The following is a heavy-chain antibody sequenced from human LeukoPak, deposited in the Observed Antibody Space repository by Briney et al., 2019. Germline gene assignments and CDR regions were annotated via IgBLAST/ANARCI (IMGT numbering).Heavy chain of an antibody. CDR1: GYSISSGYY. J-gene: IGHJ4*02. CDR2: IYHSGST. CDR3: ARLRYSSSWYLDY. Sequence: SETLSLTCTVSGYSISSGYYWGWIRQPPGKGLEWIGSIYHSGSTYYNPSLKSRVTISVDTSKNQFSLKLSSVTAADTAVYYCARLRYSSSWYLDYWGQGTLVTVSS. D-gene: IGHD6-13*01. V-gene: IGHV4-38-2*02.